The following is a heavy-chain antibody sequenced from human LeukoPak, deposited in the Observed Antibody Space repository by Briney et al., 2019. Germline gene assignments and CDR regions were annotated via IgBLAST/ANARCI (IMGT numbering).Heavy chain of an antibody. V-gene: IGHV3-7*01. CDR1: GFSFSSYW. CDR3: ARDSGSYYIDY. CDR2: IDRDGGVR. J-gene: IGHJ4*02. Sequence: GGSLRLSCAASGFSFSSYWMSWVRQTPENGLEFVSNIDRDGGVRNYMDSLKGRCTISRDNGKKSLYLEINSLRADDTAVYYCARDSGSYYIDYWGLGTLVTVSS. D-gene: IGHD1-26*01.